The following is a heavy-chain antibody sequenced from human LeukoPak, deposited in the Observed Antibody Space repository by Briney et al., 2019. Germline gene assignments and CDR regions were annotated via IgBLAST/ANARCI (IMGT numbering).Heavy chain of an antibody. Sequence: GGSLRLTCAASGFTFSSYAMSWVRQAPGTGLEWVSAISGSGGSTYYADSVKGRFTISRDNSKNTLYLQMNSLRAEDTAVYYCAKEGVRYYYGSGSYFYFDYWGQGTLVTVSS. CDR1: GFTFSSYA. CDR3: AKEGVRYYYGSGSYFYFDY. J-gene: IGHJ4*02. V-gene: IGHV3-23*01. D-gene: IGHD3-10*01. CDR2: ISGSGGST.